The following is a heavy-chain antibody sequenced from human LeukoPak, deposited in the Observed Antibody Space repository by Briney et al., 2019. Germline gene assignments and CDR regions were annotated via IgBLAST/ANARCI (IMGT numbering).Heavy chain of an antibody. Sequence: GGSLRLSCAASGFTFSDYWMHWVRQAPGKGLEWVANIKQDGSAKYYVDSVKGRFTISRDNAKDSLYLQMNSLRAEDTAVYYCARRYFDSWGQGTLVTVSS. CDR1: GFTFSDYW. V-gene: IGHV3-7*03. J-gene: IGHJ4*02. CDR2: IKQDGSAK. CDR3: ARRYFDS.